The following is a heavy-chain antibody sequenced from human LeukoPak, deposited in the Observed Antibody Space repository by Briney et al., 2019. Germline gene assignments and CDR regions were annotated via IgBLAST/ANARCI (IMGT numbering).Heavy chain of an antibody. V-gene: IGHV1-69*04. Sequence: SVKVSCKASGGTFSSYAISWVRQAPGQGLEWMGRIIPILGIANYAQKFQGRVTITADKSTSTAYMELSSLRSEDTAVYYCARDGSGYDYSSYWGQGTLVTVSS. J-gene: IGHJ4*02. CDR2: IIPILGIA. CDR1: GGTFSSYA. CDR3: ARDGSGYDYSSY. D-gene: IGHD5-12*01.